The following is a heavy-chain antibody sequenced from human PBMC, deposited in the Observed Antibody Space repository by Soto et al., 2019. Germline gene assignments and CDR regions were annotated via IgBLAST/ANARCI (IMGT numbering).Heavy chain of an antibody. V-gene: IGHV4-4*02. D-gene: IGHD3-10*01. CDR2: SFHNGIT. CDR1: GVSVTSNNW. CDR3: ATYYGNFGRDFQY. J-gene: IGHJ1*01. Sequence: PSETLSLTCAISGVSVTSNNWWSWVRQPPGKGLEWIGESFHNGITNYNPSLGSRITISVDRSRNQFSLELTSVTAADTAFYYCATYYGNFGRDFQYWGQGTLVTVSS.